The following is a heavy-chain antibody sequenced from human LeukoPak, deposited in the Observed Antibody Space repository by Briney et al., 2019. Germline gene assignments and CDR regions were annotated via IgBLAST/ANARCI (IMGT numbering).Heavy chain of an antibody. J-gene: IGHJ6*03. Sequence: SETLSLTCTVSGGSISSSSYYWGWIRQPPGKVLEWIGSIYYSGSTYYNPSLKSRVTISVDTSKNQFSLKLSSVTAADTAVYYCARATYSGSYYLYYYYYYMDVWGKGTTVTVSS. V-gene: IGHV4-39*07. CDR2: IYYSGST. D-gene: IGHD1-26*01. CDR3: ARATYSGSYYLYYYYYYMDV. CDR1: GGSISSSSYY.